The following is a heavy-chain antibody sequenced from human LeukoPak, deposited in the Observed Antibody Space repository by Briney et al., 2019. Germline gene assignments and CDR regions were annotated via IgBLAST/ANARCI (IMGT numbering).Heavy chain of an antibody. D-gene: IGHD3-22*01. J-gene: IGHJ3*02. CDR3: ARDRGSNYYDSSGYYSYDAFDI. CDR2: INWNGGST. CDR1: GFTFDDYG. V-gene: IGHV3-20*04. Sequence: GGSLRLSCAASGFTFDDYGMSWVRQAPGKGLEWVSGINWNGGSTGYADSVKGRFTISRDNAKNSLYLQMNSLRAEDTALYYCARDRGSNYYDSSGYYSYDAFDIWGQGTMVTVSS.